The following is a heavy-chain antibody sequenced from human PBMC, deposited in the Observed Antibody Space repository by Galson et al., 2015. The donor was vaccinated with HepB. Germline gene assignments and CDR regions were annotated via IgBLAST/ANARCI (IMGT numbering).Heavy chain of an antibody. Sequence: SLRLSCAASGFTFSSYGMHWVRQAPGKGLEWVAVISYDGSNKYYADSVKGRFTISRDNSKNTLYLQMNSLRAEDTAVYYCAKPRKGYCSSTSCYEMYFQHWGQGTLVTVSS. CDR1: GFTFSSYG. J-gene: IGHJ1*01. V-gene: IGHV3-30*18. CDR2: ISYDGSNK. D-gene: IGHD2-2*01. CDR3: AKPRKGYCSSTSCYEMYFQH.